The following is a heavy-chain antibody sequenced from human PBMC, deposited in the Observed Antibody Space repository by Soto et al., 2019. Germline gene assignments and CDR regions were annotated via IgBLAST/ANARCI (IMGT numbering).Heavy chain of an antibody. V-gene: IGHV1-69*13. J-gene: IGHJ6*02. D-gene: IGHD6-13*01. CDR2: IIHIFGTA. Sequence: SVKVSFKASGYTFTSYGISWVRQAPGQGLEWMGGIIHIFGTANCPQKFKGRVTITADESTSTAYMDLSSLRSEDTAVYYCAPRVAADGDYYYGMDVSGQGTTVTVYS. CDR1: GYTFTSYG. CDR3: APRVAADGDYYYGMDV.